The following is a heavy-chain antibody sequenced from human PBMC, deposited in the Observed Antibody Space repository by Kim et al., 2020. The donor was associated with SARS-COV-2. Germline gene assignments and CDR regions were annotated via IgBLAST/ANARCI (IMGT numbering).Heavy chain of an antibody. J-gene: IGHJ4*02. CDR3: ARGAQWCVAY. V-gene: IGHV4-34*01. CDR1: GGSFSGYY. Sequence: SETLSLTCAVYGGSFSGYYWSWIRQPPGKGLEWIGEINHSGSTNYNPSLKSRVTISVDTSKNQFSLKLSSVTAADTAVYYCARGAQWCVAYWGQGTLVTVSS. D-gene: IGHD2-8*01. CDR2: INHSGST.